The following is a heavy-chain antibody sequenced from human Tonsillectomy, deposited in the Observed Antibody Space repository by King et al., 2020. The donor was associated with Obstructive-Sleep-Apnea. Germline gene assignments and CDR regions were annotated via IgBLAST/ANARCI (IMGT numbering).Heavy chain of an antibody. D-gene: IGHD4/OR15-4a*01. V-gene: IGHV3-30*18. J-gene: IGHJ4*02. CDR2: ISYDGSNK. CDR1: GFSFSSYG. Sequence: HVQLVESGGGVVQPGRSLRLSCAASGFSFSSYGMHWVRQAPGKGLEWVAAISYDGSNKYYADSVKGRFTISRDNSKNTLYLQMNSLRTEDTAVYYCAKDSSMTMVPIYYFDYWGQGTLVTVSS. CDR3: AKDSSMTMVPIYYFDY.